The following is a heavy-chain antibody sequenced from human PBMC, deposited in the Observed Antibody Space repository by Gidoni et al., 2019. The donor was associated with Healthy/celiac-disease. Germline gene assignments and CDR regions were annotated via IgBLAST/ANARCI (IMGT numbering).Heavy chain of an antibody. CDR2: INHSGST. Sequence: QVQLQQWGAGLLKPSETLSLTCAVYGGSFSGYYWSWIRQPPGKGLEWIGEINHSGSTNYNPSLKSRVTISVDTSKNQFSLKLSSVTAADTAVYYCARRRITIFGVVINPFDYWGQGTLVTVSS. V-gene: IGHV4-34*01. CDR3: ARRRITIFGVVINPFDY. CDR1: GGSFSGYY. D-gene: IGHD3-3*01. J-gene: IGHJ4*02.